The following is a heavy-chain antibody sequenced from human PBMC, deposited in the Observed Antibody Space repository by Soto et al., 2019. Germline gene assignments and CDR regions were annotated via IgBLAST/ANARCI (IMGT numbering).Heavy chain of an antibody. V-gene: IGHV3-23*01. CDR1: GFTFSSYA. D-gene: IGHD4-17*01. Sequence: PGGSLRLSCAVSGFTFSSYAMSWVRQAPGKGLEWVSAISGSGGSTYYADSVNGRFTISRDNSKNTLYLQMNSLRAEDTAVYYYAKWTLYGDYNSFYWGQGTLVPVSS. CDR3: AKWTLYGDYNSFY. J-gene: IGHJ4*02. CDR2: ISGSGGST.